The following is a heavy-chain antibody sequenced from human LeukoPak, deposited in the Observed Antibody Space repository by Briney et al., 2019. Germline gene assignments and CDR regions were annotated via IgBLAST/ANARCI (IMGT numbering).Heavy chain of an antibody. J-gene: IGHJ5*01. CDR1: GGSLSSYQ. D-gene: IGHD2/OR15-2a*01. V-gene: IGHV4-59*08. CDR2: ISYSGFT. CDR3: AGHHPCNSFDF. Sequence: SETLSLTCTVSGGSLSSYQWSWIRQPPGKGLEWIGYISYSGFTNYNPSLKSRVTISLDTSKNQFSLKLTSVTAADTAVYYCAGHHPCNSFDFWGQGTLVTVSS.